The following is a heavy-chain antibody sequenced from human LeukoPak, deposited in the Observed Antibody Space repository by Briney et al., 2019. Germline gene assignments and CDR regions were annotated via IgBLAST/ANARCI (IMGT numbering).Heavy chain of an antibody. CDR3: AKDRRACSSSSCYYRFDY. Sequence: GGSLRLSCAASEFTFSSYAMSWVRQAPGKGLEWVSAISDSGGSTYYADSVKGRFTVSRDNFKNTMYLQMNSLRAEDTAVYYCAKDRRACSSSSCYYRFDYWGQGTLVTVSS. CDR1: EFTFSSYA. J-gene: IGHJ4*02. CDR2: ISDSGGST. D-gene: IGHD2-2*01. V-gene: IGHV3-23*01.